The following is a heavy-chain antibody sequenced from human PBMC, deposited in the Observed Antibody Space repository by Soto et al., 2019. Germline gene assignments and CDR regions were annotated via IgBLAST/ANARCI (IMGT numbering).Heavy chain of an antibody. CDR2: IYYNGTT. Sequence: GGSLRLSCAASGLTVGDNYMSWVRQAPGMGLEWVSVIYYNGTTYYADSVKGRFTISRDTSKNTLSLQMDSLRVEDTAVYYCVRPLSSGRNYGKDVWGQGTTVTVSS. CDR1: GLTVGDNY. V-gene: IGHV3-53*01. CDR3: VRPLSSGRNYGKDV. J-gene: IGHJ6*02. D-gene: IGHD3-10*01.